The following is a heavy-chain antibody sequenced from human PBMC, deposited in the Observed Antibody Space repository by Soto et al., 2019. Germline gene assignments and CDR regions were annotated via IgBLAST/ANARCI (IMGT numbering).Heavy chain of an antibody. J-gene: IGHJ4*02. V-gene: IGHV3-15*01. D-gene: IGHD1-7*01. CDR3: ATEEIAMELAAIYFAH. Sequence: GWSLRLSCAASGFTFCSAWKSLVRQAPGKGLEWVARIKTKTDVGTTEYAAAVKGRFTISRDDSKHTLYLEMNSLKTEDTALYYCATEEIAMELAAIYFAHWGQGSLVTVSS. CDR1: GFTFCSAW. CDR2: IKTKTDVGTT.